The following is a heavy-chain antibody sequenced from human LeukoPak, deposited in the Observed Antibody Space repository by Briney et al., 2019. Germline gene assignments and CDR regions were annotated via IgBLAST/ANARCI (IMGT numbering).Heavy chain of an antibody. CDR2: ISSSSSYI. Sequence: GGSVRLSCAASGFTFSSYSMNWVRQAPGKGLEWVSSISSSSSYIYYADSVKGRYTISRDNAKNSLYLQMNSLRAEDTAVYYCARDAVGGCSSTSCYPTWGQGTLVTVSS. D-gene: IGHD2-2*01. V-gene: IGHV3-21*01. CDR3: ARDAVGGCSSTSCYPT. J-gene: IGHJ5*02. CDR1: GFTFSSYS.